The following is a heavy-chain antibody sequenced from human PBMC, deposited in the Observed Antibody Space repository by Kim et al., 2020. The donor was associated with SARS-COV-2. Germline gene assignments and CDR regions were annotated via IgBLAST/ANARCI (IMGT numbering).Heavy chain of an antibody. CDR1: EFIFGNYD. CDR3: ASTSGSGPHDAFDV. Sequence: GGSLRLSCVASEFIFGNYDMTWVRQAPGKGLEWVSAISGDSTDTHYADSVRGRFTISRDNSRNTLYLRMSSLRAEDTAVYYCASTSGSGPHDAFDVWGQG. V-gene: IGHV3-23*01. J-gene: IGHJ3*01. CDR2: ISGDSTDT. D-gene: IGHD3-10*01.